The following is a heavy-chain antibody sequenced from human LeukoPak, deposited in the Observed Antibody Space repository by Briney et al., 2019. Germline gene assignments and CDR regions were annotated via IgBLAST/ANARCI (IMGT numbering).Heavy chain of an antibody. CDR1: GYTFTSYA. V-gene: IGHV1-3*01. Sequence: GASVKVSCKASGYTFTSYAMHWVRQAPGQRLEWMGWINAGNGNTKYSQKFQGRVTITRDTSASTAYMELSSLRSEDTAVYYCARPHREEGFGELFNWGQGTLVTVSS. J-gene: IGHJ4*02. D-gene: IGHD3-10*01. CDR2: INAGNGNT. CDR3: ARPHREEGFGELFN.